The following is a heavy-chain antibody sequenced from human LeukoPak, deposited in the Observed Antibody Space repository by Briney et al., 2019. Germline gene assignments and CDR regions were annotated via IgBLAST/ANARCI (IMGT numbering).Heavy chain of an antibody. D-gene: IGHD3-10*01. V-gene: IGHV1-2*02. Sequence: ASVKVSRKASGYTFTGHYMHLVRQAPGQGLEWVGWINPNSGGTNYAQKFQGRVTMTRDTSISTAYMELSRLRSDDTAVYYCARDARAYYGSGSYYITYMDVWGKETTVTVSS. CDR3: ARDARAYYGSGSYYITYMDV. CDR2: INPNSGGT. CDR1: GYTFTGHY. J-gene: IGHJ6*03.